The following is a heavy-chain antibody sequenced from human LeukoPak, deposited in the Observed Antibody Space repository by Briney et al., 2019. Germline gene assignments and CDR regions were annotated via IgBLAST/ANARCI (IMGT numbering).Heavy chain of an antibody. CDR3: VTAPNQDFFDY. CDR1: GGSISSGSYY. CDR2: IYKSGST. J-gene: IGHJ4*01. Sequence: SETLSLTCTVSGGSISSGSYYWSWIRQPAGKGLEWMGNIYKSGSTNYNPSRKTRPTISADTSKNQFSLKLNFVTAADTVLYYCVTAPNQDFFDYWGRGTLVTVSS. V-gene: IGHV4-61*09. D-gene: IGHD1-14*01.